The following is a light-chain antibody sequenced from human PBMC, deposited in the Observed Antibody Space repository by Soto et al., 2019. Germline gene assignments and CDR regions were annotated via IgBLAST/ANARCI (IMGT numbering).Light chain of an antibody. Sequence: IVMTQSPATLSVSPGERATLSCRASKSVSNNLAWYQQKPGQAPRLLIYLTSNRATDIPARFSGSGSETEFTLTISSLQSDDSAFYYCHQYKNGPYTFAQGTKLEIK. CDR2: LTS. CDR1: KSVSNN. CDR3: HQYKNGPYT. J-gene: IGKJ2*01. V-gene: IGKV3-15*01.